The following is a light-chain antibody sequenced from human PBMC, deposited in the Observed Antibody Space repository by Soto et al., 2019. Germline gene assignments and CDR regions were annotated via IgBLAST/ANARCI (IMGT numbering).Light chain of an antibody. V-gene: IGKV3-11*01. CDR2: DAV. CDR1: QSVSSY. Sequence: ETVLTQSPATLSLSPGERATLSCRASQSVSSYLAWYQQKPGQAPRLLIYDAVNRATGIPARFSGSGSGTDFTLTIGSLEPEDSGVYYCQQRINSPLTFGGGTRVEIK. CDR3: QQRINSPLT. J-gene: IGKJ4*01.